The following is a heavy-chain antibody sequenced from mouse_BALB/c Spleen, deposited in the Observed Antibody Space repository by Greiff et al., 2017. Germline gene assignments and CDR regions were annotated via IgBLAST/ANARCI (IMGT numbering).Heavy chain of an antibody. V-gene: IGHV3-2*02. CDR3: ARQGAYYRYGGAMDY. CDR1: GYSITSDYA. J-gene: IGHJ4*01. CDR2: ISYSGST. D-gene: IGHD2-14*01. Sequence: EVKLMESGPGLVKPSQSLSLTCTVTGYSITSDYAWNWIRQFPGNKLEWMGYISYSGSTSYNPSLKSRISITRDTSTNQFFLQLNSVTTEDTATYYCARQGAYYRYGGAMDYWGQGTSVTVSS.